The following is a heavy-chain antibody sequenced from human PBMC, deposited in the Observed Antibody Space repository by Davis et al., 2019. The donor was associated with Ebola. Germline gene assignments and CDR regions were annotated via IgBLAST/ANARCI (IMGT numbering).Heavy chain of an antibody. CDR2: IYYSGST. J-gene: IGHJ4*02. D-gene: IGHD4-11*01. CDR3: ARDRGNYGVDY. V-gene: IGHV4-59*06. Sequence: SETLSLTCTVSGDSITGFYWSWIRQPPGKGLEWIGYIYYSGSTYYNPSLKSRVTISVDTSKNQFSLKLSSVTAADTAVYYCARDRGNYGVDYWGQGTLVTVSS. CDR1: GDSITGFY.